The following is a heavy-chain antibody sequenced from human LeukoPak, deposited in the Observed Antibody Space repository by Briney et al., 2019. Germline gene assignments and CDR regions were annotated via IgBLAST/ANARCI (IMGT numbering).Heavy chain of an antibody. J-gene: IGHJ4*02. CDR2: ISYDGSNK. D-gene: IGHD4-17*01. Sequence: GGSLRLSCAASGFTFSSYAMHWVRQAPGKGLEWVAVISYDGSNKYYADSVKGRFTISRDNSKNTLYLQINSLRAEDTAVYYCAREYNDYGDYYFDYWGQGTLVTVSS. V-gene: IGHV3-30-3*01. CDR1: GFTFSSYA. CDR3: AREYNDYGDYYFDY.